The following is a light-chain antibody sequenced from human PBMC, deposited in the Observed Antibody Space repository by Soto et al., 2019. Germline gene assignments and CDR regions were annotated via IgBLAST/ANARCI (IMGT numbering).Light chain of an antibody. CDR3: QHYNSYAWT. Sequence: EIVMTQSPATLSVSPGERATLYCRASQSVSSNLAWYQQRPGQAPRLLIYRASTRATGVPARFSGSGSGTEFTLTISSLQPDDFATYYCQHYNSYAWTFGQGTKVDNK. CDR1: QSVSSN. J-gene: IGKJ1*01. CDR2: RAS. V-gene: IGKV3-15*01.